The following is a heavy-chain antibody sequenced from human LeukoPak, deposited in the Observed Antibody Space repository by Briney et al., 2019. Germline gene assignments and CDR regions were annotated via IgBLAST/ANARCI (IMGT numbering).Heavy chain of an antibody. V-gene: IGHV4-34*01. Sequence: PSETLSLTCAVYGASFSGYYWAWIREPPGKGLECIGEINHTGSTTYNPSLKSRVTMSVDTSKNRFSLKLNSVTAADTAVYYCARGRLRFLEMDVWGKGTMVTVSS. CDR1: GASFSGYY. CDR2: INHTGST. D-gene: IGHD3-3*01. CDR3: ARGRLRFLEMDV. J-gene: IGHJ6*04.